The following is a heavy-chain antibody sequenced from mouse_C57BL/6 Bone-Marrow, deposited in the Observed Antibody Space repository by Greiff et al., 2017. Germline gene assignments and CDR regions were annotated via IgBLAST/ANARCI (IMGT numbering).Heavy chain of an antibody. CDR2: TFYSGIT. D-gene: IGHD1-1*01. J-gene: IGHJ4*01. Sequence: EVQLQESGPSLVRPSQTLSLTCTVTGFSINSDCYWIWIRQFPGNKLEYIGYTFYSGITYYNPSLESRTYITRDTSKNQFSLKLSAVTTEDTATYYCARAYGSSYPYYAMDYWGQGTSVTVSS. CDR1: GFSINSDCY. V-gene: IGHV3-3*01. CDR3: ARAYGSSYPYYAMDY.